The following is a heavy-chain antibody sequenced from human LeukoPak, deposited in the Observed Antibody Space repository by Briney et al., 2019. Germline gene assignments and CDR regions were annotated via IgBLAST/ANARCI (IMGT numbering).Heavy chain of an antibody. V-gene: IGHV4-59*01. CDR2: IYYSGST. D-gene: IGHD3-16*01. J-gene: IGHJ6*03. Sequence: SETLSLTCTVSGGSISSYYWSWIRQPPGKGLEWIGYIYYSGSTNYNPSLKSRVTISVDTSKNQFSLKLSSVTAADTAVYYCARHVGVWEVATYYYYMDVWGKGTTVTISS. CDR1: GGSISSYY. CDR3: ARHVGVWEVATYYYYMDV.